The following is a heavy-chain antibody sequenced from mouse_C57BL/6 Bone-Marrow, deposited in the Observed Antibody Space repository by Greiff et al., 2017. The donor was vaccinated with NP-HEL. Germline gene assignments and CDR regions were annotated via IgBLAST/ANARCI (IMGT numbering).Heavy chain of an antibody. D-gene: IGHD1-1*01. J-gene: IGHJ4*01. Sequence: QVQPEQSGAEVVKPGGPVKIFCKASGYAISSQWMKRVKERAGKGLEWNGQIYSGDGDTKYNGKFKGKATLTADKSSSTAYMQVSSLTSEDSAVYFCARGDYGSSRFGYAMDYWGQGTSVTVSS. CDR2: IYSGDGDT. V-gene: IGHV1-80*01. CDR1: GYAISSQW. CDR3: ARGDYGSSRFGYAMDY.